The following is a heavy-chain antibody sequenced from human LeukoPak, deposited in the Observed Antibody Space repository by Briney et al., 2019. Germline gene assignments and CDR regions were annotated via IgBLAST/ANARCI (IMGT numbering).Heavy chain of an antibody. CDR3: ARGGPYCGGDCQNWFDP. Sequence: PSETLSLTCAVSGGSISSSNWWSWVRQPPGKGLEWIGEIYHSGSTNYNPSLKSRVTISVDTSKNQFSLKLSSVTAADTAVYYCARGGPYCGGDCQNWFDPWGQGTLVTVSS. D-gene: IGHD2-21*02. CDR2: IYHSGST. CDR1: GGSISSSNW. V-gene: IGHV4-4*02. J-gene: IGHJ5*02.